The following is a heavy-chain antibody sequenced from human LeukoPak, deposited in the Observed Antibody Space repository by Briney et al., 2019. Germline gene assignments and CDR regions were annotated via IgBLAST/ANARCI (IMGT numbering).Heavy chain of an antibody. D-gene: IGHD2-21*01. CDR2: IYTGGST. V-gene: IGHV4-4*07. J-gene: IGHJ3*02. CDR1: GGSFSGYY. CDR3: ARDWGGEVAFDI. Sequence: PSETLSLTCAVYGGSFSGYYWSWIRQPAGKGLEWIGRIYTGGSTNYNPSLKSRVTMSVDTSKNQFSLKLSSVTAADTAVYYCARDWGGEVAFDIWGQGTMVTVSS.